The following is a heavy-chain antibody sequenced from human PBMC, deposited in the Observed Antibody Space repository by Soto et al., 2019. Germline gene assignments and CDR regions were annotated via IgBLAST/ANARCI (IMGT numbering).Heavy chain of an antibody. J-gene: IGHJ4*02. CDR2: IWYDGSNK. D-gene: IGHD6-19*01. Sequence: GGSLRLSCAASGFTFSSYGMHWVRQAPGKGLEWVAVIWYDGSNKYYADSVKGRFTISRDNSKNTLYLQMNSLRAEDTAVYYCASESVAGDYFDYWGQGTLVTVSS. CDR1: GFTFSSYG. V-gene: IGHV3-33*01. CDR3: ASESVAGDYFDY.